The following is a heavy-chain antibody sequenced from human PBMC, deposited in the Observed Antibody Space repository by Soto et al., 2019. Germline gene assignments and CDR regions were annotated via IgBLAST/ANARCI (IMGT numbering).Heavy chain of an antibody. CDR2: ISYDGNNK. V-gene: IGHV3-30*18. CDR3: VKVSSGWYLFDY. J-gene: IGHJ4*02. Sequence: GGSLRLSCAASGFSFSNYGMHWVRQAPGKGLEWVAVISYDGNNKYYADSVKGRFTISRDNSKNTLYLQMNSLRAEDTAVYYCVKVSSGWYLFDYWGQGTLVTVSS. D-gene: IGHD6-19*01. CDR1: GFSFSNYG.